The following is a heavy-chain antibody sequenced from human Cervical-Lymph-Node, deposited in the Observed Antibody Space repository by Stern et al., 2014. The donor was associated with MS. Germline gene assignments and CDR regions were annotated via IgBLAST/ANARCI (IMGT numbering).Heavy chain of an antibody. CDR1: GYTFTSYG. V-gene: IGHV1-18*01. CDR2: ISAYNVTT. D-gene: IGHD2-15*01. CDR3: ARGLLGSENAFDI. Sequence: VQLVESGAEVKKPGASVKVSCKASGYTFTSYGISWVRQAPGQGLEWMGCISAYNVTTNYPHKLQVRVTMTTDTSTSTAYMELRSLRSDDTAVYYCARGLLGSENAFDICGQGTMVTVSS. J-gene: IGHJ3*02.